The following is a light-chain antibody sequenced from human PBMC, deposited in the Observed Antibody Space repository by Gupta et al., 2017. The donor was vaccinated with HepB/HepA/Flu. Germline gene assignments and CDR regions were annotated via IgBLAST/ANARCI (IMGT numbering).Light chain of an antibody. Sequence: DIQMTQSPSSLSASVGDRVTITCRASQSISSYLNWDQQKPGKAPKLLIYAASNLQSGVPSRFSGSGSGTDFTLTIGSLQPEDFAAYYCQQCYSTPRTFGQGTKVEIK. CDR1: QSISSY. J-gene: IGKJ1*01. CDR2: AAS. V-gene: IGKV1-39*01. CDR3: QQCYSTPRT.